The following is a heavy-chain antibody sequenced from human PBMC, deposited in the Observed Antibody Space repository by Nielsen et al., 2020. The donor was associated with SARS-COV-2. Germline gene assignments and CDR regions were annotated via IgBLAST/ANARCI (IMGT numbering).Heavy chain of an antibody. D-gene: IGHD6-19*01. J-gene: IGHJ6*02. CDR3: VTGGQWLVRHPYGMEV. V-gene: IGHV3-30*03. CDR1: GSPFRPHG. Sequence: GGPLRPSCAAVGSPFRPHGLHWVRPTSDRCIVWEPVISSDGSEKYYADSGEGRFTISRDNSNNTLYLHMNSLRVEDTAVYYCVTGGQWLVRHPYGMEVWGQGTTVTVSS. CDR2: ISSDGSEK.